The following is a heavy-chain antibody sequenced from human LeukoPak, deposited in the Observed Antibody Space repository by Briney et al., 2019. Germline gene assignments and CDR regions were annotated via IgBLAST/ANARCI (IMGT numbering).Heavy chain of an antibody. CDR3: ARDSADYYGSGSYYRIDVFDI. CDR2: IGGSGAPI. D-gene: IGHD3-10*01. J-gene: IGHJ3*02. V-gene: IGHV3-48*04. Sequence: GGSLRLSCAASGFTFSSHSMNWVRQAPGKGLEWLSYIGGSGAPIYYADSVKGRFSISRDNARNSLYLRMNSLRVEDTAVYYCARDSADYYGSGSYYRIDVFDIWGQGTMVTVSS. CDR1: GFTFSSHS.